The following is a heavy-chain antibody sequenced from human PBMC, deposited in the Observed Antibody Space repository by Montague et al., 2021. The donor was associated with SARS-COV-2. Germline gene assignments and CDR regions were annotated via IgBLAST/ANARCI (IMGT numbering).Heavy chain of an antibody. Sequence: SETLSLTCTVSGGSVSSYYWSWIRQSPGKGLQWFGYIYYSGSTDYNPSLKSRVTMSVDTSKNQLSLRLNSVTTADTAVYFCARAGGFYDYWSGYSSSAGFFDPWGQGILVTVSS. D-gene: IGHD3-3*01. V-gene: IGHV4-59*02. CDR3: ARAGGFYDYWSGYSSSAGFFDP. J-gene: IGHJ5*02. CDR2: IYYSGST. CDR1: GGSVSSYY.